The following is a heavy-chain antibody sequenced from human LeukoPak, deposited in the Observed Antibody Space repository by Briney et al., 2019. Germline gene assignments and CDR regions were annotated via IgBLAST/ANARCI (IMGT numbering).Heavy chain of an antibody. CDR3: ARGWVGGDLLLYYFDY. V-gene: IGHV1-69*13. Sequence: SVKVSCKASGGTFSSYAISWVRQAPGQGLEWMGGIIPIFGTANYAQKFQGRVTITADESTSTAYMELSSLRSEDTAVYYCARGWVGGDLLLYYFDYWGQGTLVTVSS. J-gene: IGHJ4*02. CDR2: IIPIFGTA. D-gene: IGHD4-17*01. CDR1: GGTFSSYA.